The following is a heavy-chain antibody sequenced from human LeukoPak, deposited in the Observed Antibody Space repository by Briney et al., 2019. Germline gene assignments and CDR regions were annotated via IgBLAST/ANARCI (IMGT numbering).Heavy chain of an antibody. CDR1: GGSISSYY. CDR2: IYTSGST. CDR3: ARENRVGLWLGGFDP. Sequence: PSETLSLTCTVSGGSISSYYWSWIRQPAGKGLEWIGRIYTSGSTNYNPSLKSRVTMSVDTSKNQFSLKLSSVTAADTAMYYCARENRVGLWLGGFDPWGQGTLVTVSS. V-gene: IGHV4-4*07. J-gene: IGHJ5*02. D-gene: IGHD6-19*01.